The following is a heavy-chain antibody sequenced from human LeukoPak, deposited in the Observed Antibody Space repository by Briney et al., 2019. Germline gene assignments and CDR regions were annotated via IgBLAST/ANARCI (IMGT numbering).Heavy chain of an antibody. V-gene: IGHV1-2*02. J-gene: IGHJ4*02. CDR3: ARGAGTPGLFDY. Sequence: VSVKVSCKASGYTFTGYFMHWVRHAPGQGLEWMGWIIPKRGETNYVQNFQGRVTMTRDTSNSTAYMELSSMRSDDTAVYFCARGAGTPGLFDYWGQASLVTVSS. CDR2: IIPKRGET. CDR1: GYTFTGYF.